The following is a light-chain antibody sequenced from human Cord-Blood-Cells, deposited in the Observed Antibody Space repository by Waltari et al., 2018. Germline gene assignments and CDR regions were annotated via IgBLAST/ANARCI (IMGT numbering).Light chain of an antibody. V-gene: IGLV2-23*02. CDR1: SSAVGSYNL. Sequence: QSALPQPASASGSPGHSITISSPGTSSAVGSYNLVYRYQQHPGKAPKLMIYEVSQRPSGVSNRFSGSKSGNTASLTISGLQAEDEADYYCCSYAGSSTFLYVFGTGTKVTVL. CDR3: CSYAGSSTFLYV. J-gene: IGLJ1*01. CDR2: EVS.